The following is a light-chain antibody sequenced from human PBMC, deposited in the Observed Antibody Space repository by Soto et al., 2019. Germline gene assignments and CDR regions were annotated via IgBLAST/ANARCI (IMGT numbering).Light chain of an antibody. Sequence: EVVFTQSPAPPSFSPGETANLSCRASRSVDSHLAWYQHKPGQAPRLLIFEASTRATGIPARFSGSGSGTDFTLTISSLEPEDFAVYYCHQRQYWPPITFGQGTRLEIK. J-gene: IGKJ5*01. V-gene: IGKV3-11*01. CDR2: EAS. CDR1: RSVDSH. CDR3: HQRQYWPPIT.